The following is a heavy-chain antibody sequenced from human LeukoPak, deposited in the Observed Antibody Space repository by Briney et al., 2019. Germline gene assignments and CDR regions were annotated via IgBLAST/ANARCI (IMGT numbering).Heavy chain of an antibody. Sequence: GGSLRLSCIASDFTFSSYEMNWVRQAPGQGPEWIAYISGSGTTTYYAASVRGRFAISRDNTQNSLSLQMNSLRADDTAIYYCVRGGRGSADNWFDPWGQGILVTVSS. CDR2: ISGSGTTT. J-gene: IGHJ5*02. V-gene: IGHV3-48*03. CDR1: DFTFSSYE. CDR3: VRGGRGSADNWFDP. D-gene: IGHD3-10*01.